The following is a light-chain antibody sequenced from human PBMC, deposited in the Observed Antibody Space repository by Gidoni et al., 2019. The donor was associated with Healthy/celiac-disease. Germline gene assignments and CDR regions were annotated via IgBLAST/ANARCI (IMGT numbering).Light chain of an antibody. Sequence: EIVMTQSPATLSVTPGERATLSCRASQSMSSNLAWYQQQPGQAPRLLIYGASTRATAIPARFSGSGSGTEFTLTISSLQSEDFAVYYCQQYNNWPRTFGHGTKVEIK. CDR2: GAS. V-gene: IGKV3-15*01. CDR1: QSMSSN. CDR3: QQYNNWPRT. J-gene: IGKJ1*01.